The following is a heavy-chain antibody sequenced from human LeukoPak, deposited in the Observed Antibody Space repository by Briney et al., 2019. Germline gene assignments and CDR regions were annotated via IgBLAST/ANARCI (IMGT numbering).Heavy chain of an antibody. CDR1: GFTFSSYG. CDR2: ISEDGSNK. D-gene: IGHD6-13*01. V-gene: IGHV3-30*18. J-gene: IGHJ4*02. Sequence: PGGSLRLSCAASGFTFSSYGMHCVRQAPGRGLEWVAAISEDGSNKNYADSVKGRFTISRDDSNNVLYLQMNSLRAEDTAVYYCAKDRETTASGTSHYWGQGTLVTVSS. CDR3: AKDRETTASGTSHY.